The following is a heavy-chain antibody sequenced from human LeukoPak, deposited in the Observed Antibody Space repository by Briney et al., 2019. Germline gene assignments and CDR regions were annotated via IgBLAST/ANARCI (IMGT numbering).Heavy chain of an antibody. V-gene: IGHV3-53*01. CDR2: IYSGGST. J-gene: IGHJ4*02. CDR3: ARGGGYYDSSGQYYFDY. D-gene: IGHD3-22*01. CDR1: GFTVSSNY. Sequence: GGSLRLSCAASGFTVSSNYMSWVRQAPGKGLEWVSVIYSGGSTYYADSVKGRFTISRDNSKNTLYLQMNSLRAEDTAVYYCARGGGYYDSSGQYYFDYWGQGTLVTVSS.